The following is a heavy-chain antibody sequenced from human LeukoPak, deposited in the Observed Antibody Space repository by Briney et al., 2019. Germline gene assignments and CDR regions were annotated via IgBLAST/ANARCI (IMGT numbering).Heavy chain of an antibody. CDR2: INHSGST. Sequence: SSETLSLTCTVSGGTISRYYWSWIRQPPGKGLEWIGEINHSGSTNYNPSLKSRVTISVDTSKNQFSLKLSSVTAADTAVYYCARTRPYYYDSSGYHRDYWGQGTLVTVSS. V-gene: IGHV4-34*01. D-gene: IGHD3-22*01. CDR3: ARTRPYYYDSSGYHRDY. CDR1: GGTISRYY. J-gene: IGHJ4*02.